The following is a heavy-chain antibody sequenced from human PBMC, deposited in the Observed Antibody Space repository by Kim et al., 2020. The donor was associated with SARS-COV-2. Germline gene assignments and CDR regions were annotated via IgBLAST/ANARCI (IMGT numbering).Heavy chain of an antibody. J-gene: IGHJ6*02. D-gene: IGHD3-9*01. V-gene: IGHV4-59*12. Sequence: SETLSLTCSVSGDSMNDYYWSWIRQPPGKGLEWIGYIFYTGSTTYIPSLRSRVTISLDMSKNEFSLRLRSVTAADTAVYYCARLNHILTPYAMDVWGQGTTVTVSS. CDR3: ARLNHILTPYAMDV. CDR2: IFYTGST. CDR1: GDSMNDYY.